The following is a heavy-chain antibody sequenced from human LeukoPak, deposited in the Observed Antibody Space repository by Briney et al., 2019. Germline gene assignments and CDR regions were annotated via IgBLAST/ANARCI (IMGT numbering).Heavy chain of an antibody. J-gene: IGHJ6*02. CDR3: AKDRPNDFWSGYYYYYGMDV. V-gene: IGHV3-30*18. CDR1: GFTFSSYG. CDR2: ISYDGSNK. Sequence: GGSLRLSCAASGFTFSSYGMHWVRQAPGKGLEWVAVISYDGSNKYYADSVKGRFTTSRDNSKNTLYLQMNSLRAEDTAVYYCAKDRPNDFWSGYYYYYGMDVWGQGTTVTVSS. D-gene: IGHD3-3*01.